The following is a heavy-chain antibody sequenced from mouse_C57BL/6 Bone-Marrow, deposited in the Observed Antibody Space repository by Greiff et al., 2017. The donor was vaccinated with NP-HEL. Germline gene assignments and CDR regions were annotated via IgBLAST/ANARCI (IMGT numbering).Heavy chain of an antibody. J-gene: IGHJ4*01. CDR2: IWSDGST. D-gene: IGHD2-4*01. Sequence: QVQLQQSGPGLVAPSQSLSITCTVSGFSLTSYGVHWVRQPPGKGLEWLVVIWSDGSTTYNSALKSRLSISKDNSKSQVFLKMNSLQTDDTAMYYCARHCDYDPYYAMDYWGQGTSVTVSS. CDR1: GFSLTSYG. CDR3: ARHCDYDPYYAMDY. V-gene: IGHV2-6-1*01.